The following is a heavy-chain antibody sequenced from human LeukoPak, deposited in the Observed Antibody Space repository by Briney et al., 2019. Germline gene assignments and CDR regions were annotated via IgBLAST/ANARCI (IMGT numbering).Heavy chain of an antibody. J-gene: IGHJ5*02. CDR3: ARDGISRGSGTYYNA. D-gene: IGHD3-10*01. CDR2: ISYDGSNK. CDR1: GFTFSTYA. Sequence: TGGSLRLSCAASGFTFSTYAMHWVRQAPGKGLEWVTLISYDGSNKYYADSVKGRFTVSRDSSKNTLYLQMNSLRAEDTAVYYCARDGISRGSGTYYNAWGEGTLVTVSS. V-gene: IGHV3-30*01.